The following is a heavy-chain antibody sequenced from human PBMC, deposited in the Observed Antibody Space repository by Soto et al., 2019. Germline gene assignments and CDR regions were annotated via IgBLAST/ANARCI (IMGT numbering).Heavy chain of an antibody. Sequence: QVQLQESGPGLVKPSQTLSLTCSVSGDSIRGGGHYWNWIRQFPGKGLEWIGYAYHSGSTHYNPSLRGRLTISIDTSKNQFSLRLISVTAADTALYYCARDTGLAPTVWGYWGHGTQVTVSS. CDR1: GDSIRGGGHY. V-gene: IGHV4-31*03. CDR2: AYHSGST. D-gene: IGHD7-27*01. CDR3: ARDTGLAPTVWGY. J-gene: IGHJ4*03.